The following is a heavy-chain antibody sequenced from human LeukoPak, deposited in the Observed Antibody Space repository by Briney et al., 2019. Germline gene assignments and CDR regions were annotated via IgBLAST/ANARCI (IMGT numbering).Heavy chain of an antibody. D-gene: IGHD1-7*01. V-gene: IGHV4-34*01. CDR3: ERLTGTYYYYYMDV. Sequence: SETLSLTCAVYGGSFSGYYWSWIRQPPGKGLEWIGEINHSGSTNYNPSLKSRVTISVDTSKNQFSLKLSSVTAADTAVYYCERLTGTYYYYYMDVWGRGTTVTVSS. CDR1: GGSFSGYY. CDR2: INHSGST. J-gene: IGHJ6*03.